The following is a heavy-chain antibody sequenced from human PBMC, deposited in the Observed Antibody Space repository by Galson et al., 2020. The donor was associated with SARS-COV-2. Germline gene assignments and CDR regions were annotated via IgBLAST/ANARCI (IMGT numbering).Heavy chain of an antibody. CDR3: ARDNGAEYYGSGSYSYYYYGMDV. D-gene: IGHD3-10*01. V-gene: IGHV3-7*03. CDR1: GFTFSSYW. CDR2: IKQEGSEK. Sequence: TGGSLRLSCAASGFTFSSYWMSWVRQAPGKGLEWVANIKQEGSEKYYVDSVKGRFTISRDNAKNSLYLQMNSLRAEDTAVYYCARDNGAEYYGSGSYSYYYYGMDVWGQGTTVTVSS. J-gene: IGHJ6*02.